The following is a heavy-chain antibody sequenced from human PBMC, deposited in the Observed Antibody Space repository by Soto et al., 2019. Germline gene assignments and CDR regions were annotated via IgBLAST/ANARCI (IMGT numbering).Heavy chain of an antibody. V-gene: IGHV4-30-2*01. CDR1: RGSISSGGYS. D-gene: IGHD1-26*01. CDR3: ARVRGSYDLDY. Sequence: SETRSLTCAAPRGSISSGGYSWRWIRQPPGKGLEWIGYIYNSGSPYYHPSLKSRVTISVDRSKNQFSLKLSSVTAADTAVYYCARVRGSYDLDYWGQGTLVTVSS. CDR2: IYNSGSP. J-gene: IGHJ4*02.